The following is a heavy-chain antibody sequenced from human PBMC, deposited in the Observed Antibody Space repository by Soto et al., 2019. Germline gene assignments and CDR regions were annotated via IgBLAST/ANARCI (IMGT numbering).Heavy chain of an antibody. D-gene: IGHD7-27*01. J-gene: IGHJ6*03. Sequence: EVQLVESGGGLVQPGGSLRLSCATSGFILSDCAMNWVRQAPGKGLEWVSYISSSSSVIDYADSVKGRFTVPRDNAMDSLYLQMNSLRAEDTAVYYCARDLSWGSNWYYYMDVWGKGTTVTVSS. CDR3: ARDLSWGSNWYYYMDV. CDR1: GFILSDCA. CDR2: ISSSSSVI. V-gene: IGHV3-48*01.